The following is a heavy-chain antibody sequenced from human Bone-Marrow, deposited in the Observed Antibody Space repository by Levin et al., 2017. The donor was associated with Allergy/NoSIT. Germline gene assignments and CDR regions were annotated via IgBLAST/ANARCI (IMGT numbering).Heavy chain of an antibody. CDR3: AHTIASFGVVIPYGMDI. CDR2: IYWDDDK. CDR1: GFSLSTTGVG. D-gene: IGHD3-3*01. J-gene: IGHJ6*02. Sequence: SGPTLVKPTQTLTLTCTFSGFSLSTTGVGVAWIRQPPGKALEWLALIYWDDDKRYSPSLKSRLTITKDTSKNQVVLTMTHMAPVDTATYYCAHTIASFGVVIPYGMDIWGPGATVTVSS. V-gene: IGHV2-5*02.